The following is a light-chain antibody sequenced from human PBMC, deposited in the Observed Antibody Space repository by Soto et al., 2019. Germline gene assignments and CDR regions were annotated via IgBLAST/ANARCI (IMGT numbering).Light chain of an antibody. Sequence: QPVLTQPPSASASLGASVTLTCTLSSGYSNYKVDWYQQRPGKGPRFVMRVGTGGIVGSKGDGIPDRFSVLGSGLNRYLTIKNIQEEDESHYHCGADHGSGSNFVYVFGTGTKVTVL. CDR3: GADHGSGSNFVYV. CDR1: SGYSNYK. CDR2: VGTGGIVG. J-gene: IGLJ1*01. V-gene: IGLV9-49*01.